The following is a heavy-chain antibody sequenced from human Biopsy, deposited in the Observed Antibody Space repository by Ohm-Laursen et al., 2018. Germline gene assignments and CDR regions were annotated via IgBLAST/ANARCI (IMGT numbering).Heavy chain of an antibody. V-gene: IGHV1-2*02. D-gene: IGHD2-8*01. J-gene: IGHJ4*02. CDR2: INCKTGAT. CDR3: ARDPLNGHKHFDY. CDR1: SYTFTDYN. Sequence: SVKVSCKTSSYTFTDYNIHWMRQAPGQGLEWLGYINCKTGATNYAQKFQGTVTMTRDTSISTAYLALGSLRSADTAIYYCARDPLNGHKHFDYWGQGTQVIVSS.